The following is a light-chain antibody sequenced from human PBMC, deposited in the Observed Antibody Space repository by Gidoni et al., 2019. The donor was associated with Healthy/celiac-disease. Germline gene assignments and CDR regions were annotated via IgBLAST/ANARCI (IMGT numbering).Light chain of an antibody. J-gene: IGKJ2*04. V-gene: IGKV3-20*01. CDR1: QRVSSSY. CDR2: GAS. Sequence: IVLTQSPGTLSLSPGERATLSCRASQRVSSSYLAWYQQKPGQAPRLLIYGASSRATGITDRFSGSGSGTDFTLTISRLEPEDFAVYYCQQYGSSPCSFGQGTKLEIK. CDR3: QQYGSSPCS.